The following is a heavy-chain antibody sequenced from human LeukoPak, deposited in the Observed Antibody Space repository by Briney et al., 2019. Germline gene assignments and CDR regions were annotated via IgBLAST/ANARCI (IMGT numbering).Heavy chain of an antibody. D-gene: IGHD2-2*01. CDR2: IIPIFGTA. J-gene: IGHJ6*03. Sequence: SVKVSCKASGGTFSSHAISWVRQAPGQGLEWMGGIIPIFGTANYAQRFQGRVTITTDESTSTAYMELSSLRSEDTAVYYCARSGDVVVPAASYYYYMDVWGKGTTVTVSS. CDR3: ARSGDVVVPAASYYYYMDV. V-gene: IGHV1-69*05. CDR1: GGTFSSHA.